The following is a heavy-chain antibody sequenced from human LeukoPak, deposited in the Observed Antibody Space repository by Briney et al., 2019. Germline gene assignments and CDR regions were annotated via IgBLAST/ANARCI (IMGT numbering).Heavy chain of an antibody. J-gene: IGHJ4*02. CDR1: GFSFSSYW. D-gene: IGHD1-26*01. CDR2: IKQDESEK. V-gene: IGHV3-7*01. CDR3: AREEEGELPDY. Sequence: GSLRLSCAASGFSFSSYWMSWVRQAPGKGLEWVANIKQDESEKSFVDSVEGRFTISRDNAKNSVYLQMNSLRTDDTARYFRAREEEGELPDYWGQGTLVAVSS.